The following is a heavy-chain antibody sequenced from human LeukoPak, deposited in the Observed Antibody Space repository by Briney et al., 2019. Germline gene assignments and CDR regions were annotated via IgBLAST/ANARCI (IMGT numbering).Heavy chain of an antibody. CDR3: ARASDSSGYYSGGGGYFDY. Sequence: ASVKVSCKASGGTFSSYAISWVRQAPGQGLEWMGGIIPIFGTANYAQKFQGRVTITTDESTSTAYMELSSLRSEDTAVYYCARASDSSGYYSGGGGYFDYWGPGTLVTVTS. J-gene: IGHJ4*02. V-gene: IGHV1-69*05. CDR1: GGTFSSYA. CDR2: IIPIFGTA. D-gene: IGHD3-22*01.